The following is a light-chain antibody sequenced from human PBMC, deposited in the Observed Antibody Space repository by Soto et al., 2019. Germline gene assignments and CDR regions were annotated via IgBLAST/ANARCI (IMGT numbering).Light chain of an antibody. Sequence: EVVLTQFPATLSLSPGDRAALSCKASQSVHNFLAWYQQRPGQAPRLLIYGASNRAAGIPDRFSGSGSGTDFTLTINSLEPEDFAVYCCQQRSNWPPIIFGQGTRLDIK. CDR3: QQRSNWPPII. CDR1: QSVHNF. J-gene: IGKJ5*01. CDR2: GAS. V-gene: IGKV3-11*01.